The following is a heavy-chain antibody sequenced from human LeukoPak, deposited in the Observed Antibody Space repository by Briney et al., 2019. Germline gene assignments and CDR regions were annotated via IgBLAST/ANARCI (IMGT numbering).Heavy chain of an antibody. V-gene: IGHV3-53*01. CDR3: ASRYSSGWYGPFDY. J-gene: IGHJ4*02. CDR2: IYSGGST. Sequence: KGLEWXXVIYSGGSTYYADSVKGRFTISRDNSKNTLYLQMNSLRAEDTAVYYCASRYSSGWYGPFDYWGQGTLVTVSS. D-gene: IGHD6-19*01.